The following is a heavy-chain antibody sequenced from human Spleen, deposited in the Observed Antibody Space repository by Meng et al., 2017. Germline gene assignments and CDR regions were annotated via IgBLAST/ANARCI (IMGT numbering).Heavy chain of an antibody. J-gene: IGHJ4*02. CDR1: GDSVTSGSYY. CDR2: IYHGGST. D-gene: IGHD3-22*01. V-gene: IGHV4-61*01. CDR3: ASSSQYYYDTRGYRPLDFDY. Sequence: SETLSLTCTVSGDSVTSGSYYWSWIRQPPGKGLEWFGYIYHGGSTNYNPSIESRVTMSLDTSKNQFSLKLSSVTAADTAVYYCASSSQYYYDTRGYRPLDFDYWGQGTLVTVSS.